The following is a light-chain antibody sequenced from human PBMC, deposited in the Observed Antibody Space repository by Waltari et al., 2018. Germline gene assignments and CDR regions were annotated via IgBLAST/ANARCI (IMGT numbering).Light chain of an antibody. CDR2: SDN. J-gene: IGLJ3*02. V-gene: IGLV1-44*01. CDR1: SSNIASST. Sequence: QSVLTQPPSASGTPGQRVTLSCSGSSSNIASSTIHWYQQLPGTAPKLLMYSDNQRPSGVPDRFSGSKSGTSASLAISGLQSEDEADYYCAAWDDSLNLWVFGGGTELTVL. CDR3: AAWDDSLNLWV.